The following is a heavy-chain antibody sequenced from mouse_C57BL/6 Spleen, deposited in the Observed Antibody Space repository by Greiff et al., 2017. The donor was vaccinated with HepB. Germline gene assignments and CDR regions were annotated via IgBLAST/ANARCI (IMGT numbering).Heavy chain of an antibody. CDR1: GFTFSDYG. Sequence: EVKLVESGGGLVKPGGSLKLSCAASGFTFSDYGMHWVRQAPEKGLEWVAYISSGSSTIYYADTVKGRFTISRDNAKNTLFLQMTSLRSEDTAMYYCARGLTGPFAYWGQRTLVTVSA. J-gene: IGHJ3*01. CDR3: ARGLTGPFAY. D-gene: IGHD4-1*01. V-gene: IGHV5-17*01. CDR2: ISSGSSTI.